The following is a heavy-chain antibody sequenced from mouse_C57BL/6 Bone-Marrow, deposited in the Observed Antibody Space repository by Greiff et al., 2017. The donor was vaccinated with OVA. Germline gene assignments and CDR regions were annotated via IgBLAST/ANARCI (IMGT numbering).Heavy chain of an antibody. Sequence: ESGPGLVKPSQSLSLTCSVTGYSITSGYYWNWIRQFPGNKLEWMGYISYDGSNNYNPSLKNRISITRDTSKNQCFLKLNSVTTEDTATYYCGGGSDYWGQGTTLTVSS. CDR3: GGGSDY. CDR1: GYSITSGYY. V-gene: IGHV3-6*01. D-gene: IGHD1-1*01. J-gene: IGHJ2*01. CDR2: ISYDGSN.